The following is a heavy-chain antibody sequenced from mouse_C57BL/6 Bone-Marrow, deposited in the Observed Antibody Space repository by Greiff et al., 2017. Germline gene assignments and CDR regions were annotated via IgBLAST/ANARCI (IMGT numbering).Heavy chain of an antibody. CDR1: GYTFTSYG. CDR3: VGRYYAMDY. Sequence: QVQLKESGAELARPGASVKLSCKASGYTFTSYGLSWVKQRTGQGLEWIGEIYPRSGNTYYNEKFKGKATLTADKSSSTAYMELRSLTSEDSAVYFCVGRYYAMDYWGQGTSVTVSS. J-gene: IGHJ4*01. CDR2: IYPRSGNT. V-gene: IGHV1-81*01.